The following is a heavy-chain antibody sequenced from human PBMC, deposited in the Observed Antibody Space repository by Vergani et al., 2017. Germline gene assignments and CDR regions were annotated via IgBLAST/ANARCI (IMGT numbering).Heavy chain of an antibody. Sequence: QVQLVESGGGVVQPGGSLRLSCAASGFTFSSYGMHWVRQAPGKGLGWVAFIRYDGSNKYYADSVKGRFTISRDNSKNTLYLQMNSLRAEDTAVYYCAKDGYDILTGPYGMDVWGQGTTVTVSS. V-gene: IGHV3-30*02. CDR1: GFTFSSYG. D-gene: IGHD3-9*01. J-gene: IGHJ6*02. CDR2: IRYDGSNK. CDR3: AKDGYDILTGPYGMDV.